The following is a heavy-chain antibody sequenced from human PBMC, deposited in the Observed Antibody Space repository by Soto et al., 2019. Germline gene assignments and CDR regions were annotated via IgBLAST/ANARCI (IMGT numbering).Heavy chain of an antibody. J-gene: IGHJ4*02. V-gene: IGHV3-30*18. CDR2: ISYDGSNK. D-gene: IGHD5-12*01. CDR3: AKDRRWLLLDY. Sequence: GGSLRLSCAASGFTFSSYGMHWVRQAPGKGLEWVAVISYDGSNKYYADSVKGRFTISRDNSKNTLYLQMNSLRAEDTAVYYCAKDRRWLLLDYWGQGTLVTVSS. CDR1: GFTFSSYG.